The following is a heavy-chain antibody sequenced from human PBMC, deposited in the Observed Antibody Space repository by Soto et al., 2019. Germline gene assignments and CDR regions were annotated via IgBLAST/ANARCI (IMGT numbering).Heavy chain of an antibody. CDR1: GFTFSIYG. J-gene: IGHJ6*02. Sequence: PSGSLRVSCAAYGFTFSIYGMHWVRQAPGRGLALVAVIWYDGSNKYYADSVKGRFTISRDNSKNTLYLQMNSLRAEGTAVYYCARAQYYDFWSGYSPYTYYYYYGMDVWGHGTTVTVSS. D-gene: IGHD3-3*01. V-gene: IGHV3-33*01. CDR3: ARAQYYDFWSGYSPYTYYYYYGMDV. CDR2: IWYDGSNK.